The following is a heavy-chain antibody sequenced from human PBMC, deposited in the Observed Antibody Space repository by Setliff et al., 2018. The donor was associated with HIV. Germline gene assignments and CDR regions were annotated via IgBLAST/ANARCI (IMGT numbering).Heavy chain of an antibody. J-gene: IGHJ5*02. D-gene: IGHD1-26*01. V-gene: IGHV1-69*13. CDR1: GGTFSSYA. CDR2: IIPIFGTA. Sequence: SVKVSCKASGGTFSSYAINWVRQAPGQGLEWMGGIIPIFGTANYAPKFQGGVTITADESTSTAYMELSSLRSEDPAVYYCARGATRIKWDWFDPWGQGTLVTVSS. CDR3: ARGATRIKWDWFDP.